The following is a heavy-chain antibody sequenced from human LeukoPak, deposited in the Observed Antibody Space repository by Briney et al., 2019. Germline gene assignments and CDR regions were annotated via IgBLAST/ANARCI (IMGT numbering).Heavy chain of an antibody. V-gene: IGHV4-39*01. CDR2: IYYSGST. CDR3: ARTDYGGSRLFDY. D-gene: IGHD4-23*01. CDR1: GGSISSSSYY. J-gene: IGHJ4*02. Sequence: SETLSLTCTVSGGSISSSSYYWGWIRQLPGKGLEWIGSIYYSGSTYYNPSLKSRVTISVDTSKNQFSLKLSSVTAADTAVYYCARTDYGGSRLFDYWGQGTLVTVSS.